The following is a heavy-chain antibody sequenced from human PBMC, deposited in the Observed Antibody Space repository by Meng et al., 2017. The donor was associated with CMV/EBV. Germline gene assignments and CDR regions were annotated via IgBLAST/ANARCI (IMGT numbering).Heavy chain of an antibody. CDR2: ISWNSGSI. J-gene: IGHJ4*02. D-gene: IGHD3-3*01. V-gene: IGHV3-9*01. CDR1: GFTFDDYA. CDR3: AKDHDFWSGYSYYFDY. Sequence: SLKISCAASGFTFDDYAMHWVRQAPGKGLEWVSGISWNSGSIGYADSVKGRFTISRDNAKNSLYLQMNSLRAEDTALYYCAKDHDFWSGYSYYFDYWGQGTLVTGLL.